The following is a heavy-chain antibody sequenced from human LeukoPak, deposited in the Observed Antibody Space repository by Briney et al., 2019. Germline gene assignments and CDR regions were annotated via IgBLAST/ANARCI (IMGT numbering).Heavy chain of an antibody. CDR2: IYTSGST. J-gene: IGHJ3*02. V-gene: IGHV4-4*07. CDR1: GGSISTCY. CDR3: ARWITTQGTFDI. D-gene: IGHD1-1*01. Sequence: KPSETLSLTCTVSGGSISTCYWNWLRQPAGKGLEWIGRIYTSGSTNYNASLKSRVTLSLDTSKNQFSLKLTSVTAADTAVYYCARWITTQGTFDIWAQGTMVTVSS.